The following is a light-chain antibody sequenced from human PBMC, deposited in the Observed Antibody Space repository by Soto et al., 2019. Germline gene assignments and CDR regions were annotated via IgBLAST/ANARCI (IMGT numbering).Light chain of an antibody. CDR3: MQALESPPT. V-gene: IGKV2-28*01. J-gene: IGKJ4*01. CDR2: MGF. Sequence: DIVMTQSPLSLPVTPGAPASISCRSSQSLLNRNGQNCLDWYLQKPGQSPQLLIHMGFIRASGVPDRFSGSASGTYFTLTISRVEAEDVGVYYCMQALESPPTFGGGTKVEIK. CDR1: QSLLNRNGQNC.